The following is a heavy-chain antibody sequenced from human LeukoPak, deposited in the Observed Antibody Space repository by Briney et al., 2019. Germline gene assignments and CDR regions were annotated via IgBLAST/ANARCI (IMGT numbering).Heavy chain of an antibody. Sequence: KASETLSLTCTVSGGSISSHYWSWIRQPPGKGLEWGGYIYYSGSTNYNPSLKSRVTISVDTSKNQFSLKLSSVTAADTAVYYCARDIGAAADYWGQGTLVTVSS. CDR3: ARDIGAAADY. J-gene: IGHJ4*02. V-gene: IGHV4-59*11. CDR1: GGSISSHY. CDR2: IYYSGST. D-gene: IGHD5-12*01.